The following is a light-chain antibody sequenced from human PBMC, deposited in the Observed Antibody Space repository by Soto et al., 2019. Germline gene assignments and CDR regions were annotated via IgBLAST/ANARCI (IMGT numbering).Light chain of an antibody. CDR2: WAS. J-gene: IGKJ2*01. V-gene: IGKV4-1*01. CDR3: QQYESTPPT. Sequence: DIVMTQSPDSLAVSLGERATINCKSSQSVLYSSNNKNYLAWYQQRPGQPPKLLIYWASTRESGVPDRFSGSGSSTHFTLTITSLQAEDVAVYYCQQYESTPPTVCRGTKLEIK. CDR1: QSVLYSSNNKNY.